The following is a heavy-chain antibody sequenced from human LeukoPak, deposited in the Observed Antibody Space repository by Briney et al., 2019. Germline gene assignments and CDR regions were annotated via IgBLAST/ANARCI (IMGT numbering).Heavy chain of an antibody. J-gene: IGHJ4*02. V-gene: IGHV3-53*01. CDR1: GFPVSSNH. D-gene: IGHD3-10*01. Sequence: GGSLRLTCAVSGFPVSSNHMSWVRQAPGKGLEWVSIISSGGTTYYPDSVKGRFTISRDNSKNTLYLQMNSLRAEDTAVYYCATRESSMARSHWGQGTLVTVSS. CDR2: ISSGGTT. CDR3: ATRESSMARSH.